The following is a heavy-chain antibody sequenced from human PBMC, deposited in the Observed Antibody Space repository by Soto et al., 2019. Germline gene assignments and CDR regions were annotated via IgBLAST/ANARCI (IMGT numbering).Heavy chain of an antibody. Sequence: QAQLVESGGSLVKPGGSLRLSCAASGFTFSDYYMSWIRQAPGKGLEWVSYISSSSSYTNYADSVKGRFTISRDNAKNSLYLQMYSMRAEDTAVYYCARDPYYDSSGHTNYFDYWGQETLVTVSS. D-gene: IGHD3-22*01. CDR2: ISSSSSYT. J-gene: IGHJ4*02. V-gene: IGHV3-11*05. CDR1: GFTFSDYY. CDR3: ARDPYYDSSGHTNYFDY.